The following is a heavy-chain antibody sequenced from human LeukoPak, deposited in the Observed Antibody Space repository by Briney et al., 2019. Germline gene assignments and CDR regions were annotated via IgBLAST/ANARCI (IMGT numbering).Heavy chain of an antibody. CDR1: GYRFTSYW. CDR2: IYPGDSDT. CDR3: ARPRYSGFEWFDY. J-gene: IGHJ4*02. V-gene: IGHV5-51*01. Sequence: GDSLNIPCKGSGYRFTSYWIGWVRQMPGKGLEWMEIIYPGDSDTRYSPSFQGQVSLSAVKSLSTPYLQWPSLKGPDPVMYYRARPRYSGFEWFDYWGEGTLVTVSS. D-gene: IGHD1-26*01.